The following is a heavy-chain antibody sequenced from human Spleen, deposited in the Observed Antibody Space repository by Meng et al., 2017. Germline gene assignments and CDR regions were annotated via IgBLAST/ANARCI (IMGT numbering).Heavy chain of an antibody. CDR3: ARGSTGWSTDYDN. V-gene: IGHV4-31*03. J-gene: IGHJ4*02. CDR2: IYYSGTT. D-gene: IGHD6-19*01. Sequence: QLQESPPDVVLPSKTLSLTCTLSGDSISSGGYYWSWIRQHPGKGLEWIGFIYYSGTTSYNPSLKSRVSISVDTSKNQFSLKLRSVTAADTAVYYCARGSTGWSTDYDNWGQGTLVTVSS. CDR1: GDSISSGGYY.